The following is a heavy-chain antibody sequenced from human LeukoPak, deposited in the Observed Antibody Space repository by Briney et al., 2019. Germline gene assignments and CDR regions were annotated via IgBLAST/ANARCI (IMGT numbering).Heavy chain of an antibody. J-gene: IGHJ5*02. D-gene: IGHD6-13*01. CDR1: GFTFSSYA. CDR3: ARDFKAASGTDWFDP. CDR2: ISGSGDTT. Sequence: GGSLRLSCAASGFTFSSYAMTWVRQAPGQGLEWVSSISGSGDTTYHADSVKGRFTISRDNSKNTLYLQMNSLRAEDTAVYYCARDFKAASGTDWFDPWGQGTLVTVSS. V-gene: IGHV3-23*01.